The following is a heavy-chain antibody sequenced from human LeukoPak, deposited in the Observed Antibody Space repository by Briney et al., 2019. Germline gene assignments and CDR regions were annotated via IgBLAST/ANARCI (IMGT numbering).Heavy chain of an antibody. D-gene: IGHD3-10*01. CDR2: IWHDGCHK. J-gene: IGHJ4*02. CDR3: AREVFGSGSYPYF. Sequence: PGGSLRLPCAASGFTFSSYGMHGDRQAPGPGLEWVALIWHDGCHKLYSNSVRRQFTISRDNSKNTVSLKMNNLRPEDTAVYNCAREVFGSGSYPYFWGQGTLVTVSS. V-gene: IGHV3-33*08. CDR1: GFTFSSYG.